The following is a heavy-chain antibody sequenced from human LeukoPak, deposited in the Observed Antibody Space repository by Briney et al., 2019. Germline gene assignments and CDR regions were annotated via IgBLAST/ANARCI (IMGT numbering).Heavy chain of an antibody. CDR2: IYTSGRT. CDR3: ARDPAYYYDSSAYWR. V-gene: IGHV4-61*09. J-gene: IGHJ4*02. CDR1: GGSISSGSYY. Sequence: SETLSLTYTVSGGSISSGSYYWSWIRQPAGKGLEWIGHIYTSGRTNYNPSLKSRVTISVDTSKNQFSLKLTSVTAADTAVYYCARDPAYYYDSSAYWRWGQGTLVTVSS. D-gene: IGHD3-22*01.